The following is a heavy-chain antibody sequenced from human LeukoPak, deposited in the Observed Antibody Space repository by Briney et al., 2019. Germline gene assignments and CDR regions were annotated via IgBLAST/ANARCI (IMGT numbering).Heavy chain of an antibody. CDR2: IRASDGRT. CDR3: AKDLVGSSWFLNYFDY. CDR1: GFIISYHA. D-gene: IGHD6-13*01. V-gene: IGHV3-23*01. J-gene: IGHJ4*02. Sequence: PGGSLRLSCGASGFIISYHAMSWVRQAPGKGLEWVSGIRASDGRTYYADSVKGRFTISRDNSKNTLNLQMNCLRAEDTAVYYCAKDLVGSSWFLNYFDYWGQGTLVTVSS.